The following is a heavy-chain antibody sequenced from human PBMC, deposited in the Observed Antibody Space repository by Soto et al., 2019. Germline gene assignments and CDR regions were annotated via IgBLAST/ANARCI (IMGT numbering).Heavy chain of an antibody. CDR3: ARVTRFPDAFDI. CDR1: GGSFGTSY. J-gene: IGHJ3*02. CDR2: INHTGDS. Sequence: QVHLQQWGAGLLKPSETLSLTCGVYGGSFGTSYWAWIRQSPEKGLEWIGEINHTGDSNYNPSLKMRVTISLDMSENQFSLKLTPVASADTAVYYCARVTRFPDAFDIWGQGTPVIVSS. V-gene: IGHV4-34*01.